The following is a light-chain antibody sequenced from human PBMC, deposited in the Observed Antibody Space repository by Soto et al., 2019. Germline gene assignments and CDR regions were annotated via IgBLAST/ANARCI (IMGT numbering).Light chain of an antibody. CDR1: QSITNNY. CDR3: QQYSTLPHT. V-gene: IGKV3-20*01. J-gene: IGKJ2*01. CDR2: AVS. Sequence: ERVVTQSPGTLFLSPGERATLSGRATQSITNNYFAWYQQKPGQSHKLLTYAVSSRATDIPDRFSGSGSGTDFTLTISRLETEDFVVYYCQQYSTLPHTFGQGTKVEVK.